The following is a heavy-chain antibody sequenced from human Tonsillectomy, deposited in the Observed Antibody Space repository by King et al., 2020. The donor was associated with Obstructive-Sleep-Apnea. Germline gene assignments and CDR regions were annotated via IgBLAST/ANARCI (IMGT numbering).Heavy chain of an antibody. V-gene: IGHV3-7*01. CDR3: ARVYCSGGACYTYLDL. Sequence: VQLVESGGGLVQPGGSLRLSCAASGFSFVNYWMSWVRQAPGKGLEWVANINPGGTAKFYVDSVKGRFIISRDNAENSLSLQMNSLRGDDTAVYYCARVYCSGGACYTYLDLWGQGTLVTVSS. J-gene: IGHJ4*02. CDR2: INPGGTAK. CDR1: GFSFVNYW. D-gene: IGHD2-8*02.